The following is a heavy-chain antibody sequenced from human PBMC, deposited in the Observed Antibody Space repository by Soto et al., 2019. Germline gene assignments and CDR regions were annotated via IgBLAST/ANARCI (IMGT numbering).Heavy chain of an antibody. CDR2: IIPIFGTA. Sequence: QLVQSGAEVKKPGSSVKVSCKASGGTFSSYAISWVRQAPGQGLEWMGGIIPIFGTANYAQKFQGRVTITADESTSTAYMELSSLRSEDTAVYYCARHPVSGSYAYYYGMDVWGQGTTVTVSS. CDR1: GGTFSSYA. V-gene: IGHV1-69*12. J-gene: IGHJ6*02. CDR3: ARHPVSGSYAYYYGMDV. D-gene: IGHD1-26*01.